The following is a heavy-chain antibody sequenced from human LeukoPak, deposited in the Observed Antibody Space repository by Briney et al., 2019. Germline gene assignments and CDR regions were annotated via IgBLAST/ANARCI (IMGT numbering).Heavy chain of an antibody. D-gene: IGHD2-2*01. J-gene: IGHJ4*02. Sequence: ASVKVSCKASGYTFTSYDINWVRQATGQGLEWMGWMNPNSGNTGYAQKFQGRVTITRNTSISTAYMELSSLRSEDTAVYYCARSPPFVRRQPRYYFDYWGQGTLVTVSS. CDR3: ARSPPFVRRQPRYYFDY. CDR2: MNPNSGNT. CDR1: GYTFTSYD. V-gene: IGHV1-8*03.